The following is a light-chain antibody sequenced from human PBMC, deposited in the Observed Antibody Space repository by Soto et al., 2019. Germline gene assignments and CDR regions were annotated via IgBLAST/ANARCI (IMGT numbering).Light chain of an antibody. V-gene: IGKV3-15*01. CDR2: GAS. Sequence: IVMTQSPATLSVSPGERATLSCRSSQSVSSSLAWYQQKPGQAPRLLIFGASTRATGIPARFSGSGSGTEFTLTISSLQSEDFAVYFCQQYDSWPSFGGGTKVDIK. CDR3: QQYDSWPS. J-gene: IGKJ4*01. CDR1: QSVSSS.